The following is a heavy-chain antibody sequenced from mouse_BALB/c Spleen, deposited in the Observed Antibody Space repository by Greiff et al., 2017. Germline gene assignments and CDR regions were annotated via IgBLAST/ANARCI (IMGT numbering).Heavy chain of an antibody. Sequence: QVQLQQPGAELVKPGASVKLSCKASGYTFTSYWMHWVKQRPGQGLEWIGEINPSNGRTNYNEKFKSKATLTVDKSSSTAYMQLSSLTSEDSAVYYCARRVTVVAKGAMDYWGQGTSVTVSS. V-gene: IGHV1S81*02. CDR2: INPSNGRT. D-gene: IGHD1-1*01. J-gene: IGHJ4*01. CDR1: GYTFTSYW. CDR3: ARRVTVVAKGAMDY.